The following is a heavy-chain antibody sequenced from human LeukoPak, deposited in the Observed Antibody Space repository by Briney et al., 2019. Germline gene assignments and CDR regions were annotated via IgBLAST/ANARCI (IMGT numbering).Heavy chain of an antibody. CDR3: ARGTVTYDF. J-gene: IGHJ4*02. CDR1: EFTFSNYA. Sequence: GGSLRLSCAASEFTFSNYAMNWVRQAPGKGLEWVSAITGSGGSTYYADSVKGRFTISRDNSKDTLYLQMNSLRAEDTALYYCARGTVTYDFWGQGTQVTVSS. V-gene: IGHV3-23*01. D-gene: IGHD4-11*01. CDR2: ITGSGGST.